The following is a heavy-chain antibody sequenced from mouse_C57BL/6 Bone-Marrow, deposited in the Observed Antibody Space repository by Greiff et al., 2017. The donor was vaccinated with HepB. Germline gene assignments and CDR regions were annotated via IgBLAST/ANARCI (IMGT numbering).Heavy chain of an antibody. J-gene: IGHJ3*01. D-gene: IGHD1-1*01. V-gene: IGHV2-2*01. CDR1: GFSLTSYG. CDR3: ASPLITTVVATPY. CDR2: IWSGGST. Sequence: QVQLKQSGPGLVQPSQSLSITCTVSGFSLTSYGVHWVRQSPGKGLEWLGVIWSGGSTDYNAAFISRLSISKDNSKSQVFFKMNSLQADDTAIYYCASPLITTVVATPYWGQGTLVTVSA.